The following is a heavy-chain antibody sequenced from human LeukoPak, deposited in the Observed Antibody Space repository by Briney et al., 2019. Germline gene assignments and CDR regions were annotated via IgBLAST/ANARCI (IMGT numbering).Heavy chain of an antibody. CDR2: IKPDGSEK. Sequence: PVGSLRLSCVASGFSFSGHWMNWVRQPPGKGLEWVANIKPDGSEKYYVGSVKGRFTISRDDAKRSLDLQMDSLRAEDTAIYYCAYRNSLDYWGQGTIVTVSS. CDR3: AYRNSLDY. J-gene: IGHJ4*02. D-gene: IGHD1-26*01. CDR1: GFSFSGHW. V-gene: IGHV3-7*02.